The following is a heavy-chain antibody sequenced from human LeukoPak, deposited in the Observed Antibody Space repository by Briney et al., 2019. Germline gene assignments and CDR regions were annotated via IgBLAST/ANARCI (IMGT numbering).Heavy chain of an antibody. D-gene: IGHD3-16*01. V-gene: IGHV1-69*13. CDR2: IIPIFGTA. CDR1: GGTFSSYA. CDR3: ARDARSYVEDAFDI. Sequence: SVKVSCKASGGTFSSYAISWVRQAPGQGLEWMGGIIPIFGTANYAQKFQGRVTITADESTSTAYMELSSLRSEDTAVYYCARDARSYVEDAFDIWGQRTMVTVSS. J-gene: IGHJ3*02.